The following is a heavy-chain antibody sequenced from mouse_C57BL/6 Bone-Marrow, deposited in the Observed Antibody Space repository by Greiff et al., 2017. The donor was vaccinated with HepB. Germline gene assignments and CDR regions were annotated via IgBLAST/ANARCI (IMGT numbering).Heavy chain of an antibody. CDR3: ARPWPWFAY. J-gene: IGHJ3*01. CDR1: GYTFTSYW. CDR2: IDPSDSYT. V-gene: IGHV1-69*01. Sequence: QVQLQQPGAELVMPGASVKLSCKASGYTFTSYWMHWVKQRPGQGLEWIGEIDPSDSYTNYNQKFKGKSTLNVNKSSSTAYMQLSRLTSEDSAVYYCARPWPWFAYWGQGTLVTVSA.